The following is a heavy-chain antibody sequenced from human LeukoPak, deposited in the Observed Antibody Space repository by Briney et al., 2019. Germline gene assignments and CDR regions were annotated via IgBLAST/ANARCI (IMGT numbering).Heavy chain of an antibody. CDR2: MDPHSGDT. J-gene: IGHJ4*02. CDR1: GYTFTNYD. D-gene: IGHD4-17*01. CDR3: ARRSTPDYAFDY. Sequence: ASVKVSCTASGYTFTNYDINWVRRATGQGLEWMGWMDPHSGDTAYAQKFLGRVTITRDTSMSTAYMELNSLTSEDTAVYYCARRSTPDYAFDYWGQGALVTVSS. V-gene: IGHV1-8*03.